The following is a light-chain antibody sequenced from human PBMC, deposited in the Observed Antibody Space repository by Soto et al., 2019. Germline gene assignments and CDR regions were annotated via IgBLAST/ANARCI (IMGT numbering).Light chain of an antibody. CDR1: QSVSSY. V-gene: IGKV3-11*01. CDR3: QQRSYSELT. J-gene: IGKJ4*01. Sequence: EIVLTQSPATLSLSPGERATLSCRASQSVSSYLAWYQQKPGQAPRLLIYDAPNRATGIPARFSGSGSWTDFTLTISSLEPEDFAVYYYQQRSYSELTFGGGTKVYIK. CDR2: DAP.